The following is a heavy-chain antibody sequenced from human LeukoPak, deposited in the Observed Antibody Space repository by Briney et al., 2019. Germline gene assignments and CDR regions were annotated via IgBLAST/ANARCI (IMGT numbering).Heavy chain of an antibody. CDR2: IGTAGDT. D-gene: IGHD6-13*01. CDR1: GFTFSSYD. CDR3: ARDLAAGGFDY. Sequence: GGSLRLSCAASGFTFSSYDMHWVRQATGKGLEWVSAIGTAGDTYYPGSVKGRFTISRENAKSSLYLQMNSLRAEDTAVYYCARDLAAGGFDYWGQGTLVTVSS. J-gene: IGHJ4*02. V-gene: IGHV3-13*01.